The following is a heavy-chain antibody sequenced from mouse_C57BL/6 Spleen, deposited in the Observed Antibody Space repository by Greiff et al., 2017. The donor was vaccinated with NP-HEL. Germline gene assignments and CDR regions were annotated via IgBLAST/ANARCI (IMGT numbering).Heavy chain of an antibody. V-gene: IGHV5-17*01. Sequence: DVKLQESGGGLVKPGGSLKLSCAASGFTFSDYGMHWVRQAPEKGLEWVAYISSGSSTIYYADTVKGRFTISRDNAKNTLFLQMTSLRSEDTAMYYCARPYYYGTYYYAMDYWGQGTSVTVSS. CDR1: GFTFSDYG. CDR3: ARPYYYGTYYYAMDY. J-gene: IGHJ4*01. D-gene: IGHD1-1*01. CDR2: ISSGSSTI.